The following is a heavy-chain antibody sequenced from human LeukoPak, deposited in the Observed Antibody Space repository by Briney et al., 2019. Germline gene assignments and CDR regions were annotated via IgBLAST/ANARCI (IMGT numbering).Heavy chain of an antibody. D-gene: IGHD3-10*01. CDR3: AREGLYGSGSYYDY. Sequence: GGSLRLSCAAPGFKFSSYDMHWVRQTTGKGLEWVSAISTDGDTYYPGSVKGRFTISRDNSKNTLYLQMNSLRAEDTAVYYCAREGLYGSGSYYDYWGQGTLVTVSS. CDR2: ISTDGDT. J-gene: IGHJ4*02. CDR1: GFKFSSYD. V-gene: IGHV3-13*01.